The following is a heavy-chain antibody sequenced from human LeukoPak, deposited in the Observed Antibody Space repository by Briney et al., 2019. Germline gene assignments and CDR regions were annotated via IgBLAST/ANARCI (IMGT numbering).Heavy chain of an antibody. D-gene: IGHD3-22*01. CDR2: IYYSGST. CDR3: AGYFDSSAYYYPFDY. CDR1: GGSLSSGDYY. Sequence: PSQTLSLTCTVSGGSLSSGDYYWSWIRQPPGKGLEWVGYIYYSGSTNYNPSLKSRVTMSIDTSKNQFSLRLDSVTTADTAVYYCAGYFDSSAYYYPFDYWGQGTLVTVSS. V-gene: IGHV4-30-4*01. J-gene: IGHJ4*02.